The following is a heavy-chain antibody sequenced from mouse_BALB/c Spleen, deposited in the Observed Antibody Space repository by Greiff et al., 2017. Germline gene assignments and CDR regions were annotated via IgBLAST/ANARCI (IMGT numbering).Heavy chain of an antibody. Sequence: VKLMESGAELAKPGASVKMSCKASGYTFTSYWMHWVKRRPGQGLEWIGYINPSTGYTEYNQKFKDKATLTADKSSSTAYMQLSSLTSEDSAVYYCARAYYFDYWGQGTTLTVSS. CDR1: GYTFTSYW. V-gene: IGHV1-7*01. J-gene: IGHJ2*01. CDR3: ARAYYFDY. CDR2: INPSTGYT.